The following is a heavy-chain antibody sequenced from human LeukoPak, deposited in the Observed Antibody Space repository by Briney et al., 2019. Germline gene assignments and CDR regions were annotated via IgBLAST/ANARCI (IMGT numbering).Heavy chain of an antibody. CDR3: ARDKSYFGSGNYHYFDS. J-gene: IGHJ4*02. CDR1: GFTFSK. Sequence: GGSLRLSCAASGFTFSKMNWVRQAPGKGLEWVSYISSSGSTIYYADSVKGRFTISRDNAKNSLYLQMNSLRAEDTAAYYCARDKSYFGSGNYHYFDSWGQGALVIVSS. V-gene: IGHV3-48*03. D-gene: IGHD3-10*01. CDR2: ISSSGSTI.